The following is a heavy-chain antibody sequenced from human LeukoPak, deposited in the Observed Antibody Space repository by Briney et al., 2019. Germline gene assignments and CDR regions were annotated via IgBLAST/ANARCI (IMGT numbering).Heavy chain of an antibody. V-gene: IGHV4-30-4*08. CDR1: GGSTSSGDYY. CDR2: IYYSGST. D-gene: IGHD2-2*01. J-gene: IGHJ3*02. Sequence: SQTLSLTCTVSGGSTSSGDYYWSWIRQPPGKGLEWIGYIYYSGSTYYNPSLKSRVTISVDTSKNQFSLKLSSVTAADTAVYYCASIENCSSTSCYPTDAFDIWGQGTMVTVSS. CDR3: ASIENCSSTSCYPTDAFDI.